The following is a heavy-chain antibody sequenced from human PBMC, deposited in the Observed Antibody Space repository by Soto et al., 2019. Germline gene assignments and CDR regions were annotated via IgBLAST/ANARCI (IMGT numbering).Heavy chain of an antibody. CDR3: ARQNGSEVAGFGELLYYYYGMDV. CDR1: GGTFSSYA. D-gene: IGHD3-10*01. CDR2: IIPIFGTA. J-gene: IGHJ6*02. Sequence: SVKVSCKASGGTFSSYAISWVRQAPGQGLEWMGGIIPIFGTANYAQKFQGRVTISVDTSKNQFSLKLSSVTAADTAVYYCARQNGSEVAGFGELLYYYYGMDVWGQGTMVTVSS. V-gene: IGHV1-69*06.